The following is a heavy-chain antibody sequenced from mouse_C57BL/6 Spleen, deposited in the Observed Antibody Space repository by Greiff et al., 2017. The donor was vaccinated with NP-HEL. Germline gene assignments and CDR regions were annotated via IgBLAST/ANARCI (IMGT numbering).Heavy chain of an antibody. CDR1: GFSFNTYA. Sequence: DVMLVESGGGLVQPKGSLKLSCAASGFSFNTYAMNWVRQAPGKGLEWVARIRSKSNNYATYYADSVKDRFTISRDDSESMLYLQMNNLKTEDTAMYYCEREELGRMDYWGQGTSVTVSS. CDR3: EREELGRMDY. CDR2: IRSKSNNYAT. V-gene: IGHV10-1*01. J-gene: IGHJ4*01. D-gene: IGHD4-1*01.